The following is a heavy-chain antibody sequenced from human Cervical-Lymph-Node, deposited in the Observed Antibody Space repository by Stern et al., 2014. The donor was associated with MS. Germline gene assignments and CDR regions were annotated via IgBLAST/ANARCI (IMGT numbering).Heavy chain of an antibody. CDR3: ASPPPRRKWDDPNYGMDV. Sequence: EVQLVESGAEVKKPGESLKISCKGSGYTFTNNWIAWVRQMPGKGLEWMGIIYPDDSDIRYSPSLQGQVTISADKSITTAYLPQRTLKAADSPVFFCASPPPRRKWDDPNYGMDVWGQGTTVTVSS. J-gene: IGHJ6*02. CDR1: GYTFTNNW. V-gene: IGHV5-51*03. D-gene: IGHD1-1*01. CDR2: IYPDDSDI.